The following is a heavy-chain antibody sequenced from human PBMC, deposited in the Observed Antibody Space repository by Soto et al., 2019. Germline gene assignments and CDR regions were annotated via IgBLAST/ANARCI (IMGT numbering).Heavy chain of an antibody. CDR1: GGTFSSYA. V-gene: IGHV1-69*06. D-gene: IGHD4-4*01. Sequence: SVKVSCKASGGTFSSYAISWVRQAPGQGLEWMGGIIPIFGTANYAQKFQGRVTITADKSTSTAYMELSSLRSEDTAVYYCARVPSVTTNYYYYGMDVWGQGTTVTVSS. CDR3: ARVPSVTTNYYYYGMDV. J-gene: IGHJ6*02. CDR2: IIPIFGTA.